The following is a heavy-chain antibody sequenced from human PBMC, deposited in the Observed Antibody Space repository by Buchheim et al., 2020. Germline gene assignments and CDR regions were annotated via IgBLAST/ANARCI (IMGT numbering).Heavy chain of an antibody. D-gene: IGHD3-3*01. CDR3: ARVVPHYDFWSGFDYYYGMDV. CDR1: GGSISSSSYY. J-gene: IGHJ6*02. V-gene: IGHV4-39*07. CDR2: IYYSGST. Sequence: QLQLQESGPGLVKPSETLSLTCTVSGGSISSSSYYWGWIRQPPGKGLEWIGSIYYSGSTYYNPSLKSRVTISVDTSKTQFSLKLSSVTAADTAVYYCARVVPHYDFWSGFDYYYGMDVWGQGTT.